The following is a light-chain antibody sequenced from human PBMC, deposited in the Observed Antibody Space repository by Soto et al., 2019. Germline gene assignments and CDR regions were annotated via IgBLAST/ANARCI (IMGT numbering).Light chain of an antibody. Sequence: EIVLTQSPATLSLSPGEGATLSCRASQSVSNYLVWYQQKPGQAPRLLIYDASNRATGIPARFSGSGSGTDFTLAISSLEPEDFAIYYCQQRTDWLWTFGQGTKVQLK. CDR1: QSVSNY. CDR2: DAS. J-gene: IGKJ1*01. V-gene: IGKV3-11*01. CDR3: QQRTDWLWT.